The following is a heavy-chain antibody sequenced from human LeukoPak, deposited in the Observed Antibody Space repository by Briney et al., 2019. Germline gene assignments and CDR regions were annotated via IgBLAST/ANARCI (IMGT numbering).Heavy chain of an antibody. J-gene: IGHJ6*03. D-gene: IGHD2-15*01. V-gene: IGHV3-21*01. CDR3: ARDEGYCDNFNCHAYMSI. CDR2: MDASSTYI. CDR1: GYFFGGYS. Sequence: PGGSLRLSCAASGYFFGGYSMEWVRQAPGKGLAWVSSMDASSTYIYYADSVRGRFTISRDNTKNSLYLQMDSLRAEDTAVYYCARDEGYCDNFNCHAYMSIWGKGTTVTVSS.